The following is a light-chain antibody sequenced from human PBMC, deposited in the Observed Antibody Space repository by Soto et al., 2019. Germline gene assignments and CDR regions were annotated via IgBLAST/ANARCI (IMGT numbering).Light chain of an antibody. CDR1: QVVSSSY. CDR3: QQSGTFPFS. Sequence: PGESATLSCRANQVVSSSYLAWYQQKPGQAPRLLIYHASDMATGVPDRFSGSGSGTDFALTITRLEPEDFALFYCQQSGTFPFSFCQGNKLEIK. CDR2: HAS. V-gene: IGKV3-20*01. J-gene: IGKJ2*01.